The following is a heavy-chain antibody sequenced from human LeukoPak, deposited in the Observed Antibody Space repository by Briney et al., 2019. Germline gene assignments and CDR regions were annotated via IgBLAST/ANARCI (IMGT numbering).Heavy chain of an antibody. CDR1: GFSLSTSGLC. CDR2: IDWGDDK. Sequence: SGPALVKPTQTLTLTCTFSGFSLSTSGLCVSWVRQPPGKALEWLARIDWGDDKYYSTSLKTRLSIFKDTSKNHVVLTMTNMDPVDTATYYCARTRGSSGSYYPDYWGQGTLVTVSS. CDR3: ARTRGSSGSYYPDY. D-gene: IGHD3-10*01. J-gene: IGHJ4*02. V-gene: IGHV2-70*11.